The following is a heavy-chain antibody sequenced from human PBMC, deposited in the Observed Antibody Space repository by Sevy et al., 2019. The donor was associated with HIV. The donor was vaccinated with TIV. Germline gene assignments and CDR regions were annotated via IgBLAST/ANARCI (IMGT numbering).Heavy chain of an antibody. CDR1: GFTVSSNY. J-gene: IGHJ3*02. Sequence: GGSLRLSCAASGFTVSSNYMSWVRQAPGKGLEWVSVIYSGGSTYYADSVKGRFTISRDNSKNTLYLQMNSLRAEDTAVYYCAREHRQWLPGDDAFDIWGQGTMVTVSS. CDR2: IYSGGST. CDR3: AREHRQWLPGDDAFDI. D-gene: IGHD6-19*01. V-gene: IGHV3-66*02.